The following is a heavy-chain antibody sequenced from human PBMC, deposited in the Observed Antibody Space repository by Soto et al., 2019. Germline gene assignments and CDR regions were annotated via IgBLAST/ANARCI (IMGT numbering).Heavy chain of an antibody. J-gene: IGHJ4*02. V-gene: IGHV1-69*13. CDR2: IIPIFGTA. CDR1: GGTFSSYA. CDR3: AAGTAYYDFWSGYYIDY. D-gene: IGHD3-3*01. Sequence: ASVKVSCKASGGTFSSYAISWVRQAPGQGLEWMGGIIPIFGTANYAQKFQGRVTITADESTSTAYMELSSLRSEDTAVYYCAAGTAYYDFWSGYYIDYWGQGTLVPSPQ.